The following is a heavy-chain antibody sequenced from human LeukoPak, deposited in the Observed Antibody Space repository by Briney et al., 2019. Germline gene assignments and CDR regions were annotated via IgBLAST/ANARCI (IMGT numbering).Heavy chain of an antibody. D-gene: IGHD2-2*01. CDR3: ASWGDIVVVPAAAPPNWFDP. CDR2: IYHSGST. Sequence: SETLSLTCTVSGYSISSGYYWGWIRQPPGKGLEWIGEIYHSGSTNYNPSLKSRVTISVDKSKNQFSLKLSSVTAADTAVYYCASWGDIVVVPAAAPPNWFDPWGQGTLVTVSS. V-gene: IGHV4-38-2*02. CDR1: GYSISSGYY. J-gene: IGHJ5*02.